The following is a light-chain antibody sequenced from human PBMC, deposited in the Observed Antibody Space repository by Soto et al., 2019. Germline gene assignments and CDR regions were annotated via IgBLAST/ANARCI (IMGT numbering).Light chain of an antibody. Sequence: QSVLTQPPSVSAAPGQKVTISCSGSSSNIRNNYVSWYQQLPGTAPKLLIYDNNKRPSGIPDRFSGSKSGTSATLGITGLQTGDEADYYCATWDSSLSAVVFGGGTKLTDL. CDR1: SSNIRNNY. V-gene: IGLV1-51*01. J-gene: IGLJ2*01. CDR3: ATWDSSLSAVV. CDR2: DNN.